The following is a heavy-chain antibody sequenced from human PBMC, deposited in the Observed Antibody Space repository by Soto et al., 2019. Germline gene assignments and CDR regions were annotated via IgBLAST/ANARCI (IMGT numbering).Heavy chain of an antibody. CDR2: ISAHNGNT. V-gene: IGHV1-18*01. CDR1: GYTFTSYG. Sequence: QVHLVQSGAEVKKPGASVKVSCKCSGYTFTSYGITWVRQAPGQGLEWMGWISAHNGNTYYAQKVQGRVTVTRDTSTSTAYMELRSLRSDDTAVYYCARGRYGDYWGQGALVTVSS. D-gene: IGHD1-1*01. J-gene: IGHJ4*02. CDR3: ARGRYGDY.